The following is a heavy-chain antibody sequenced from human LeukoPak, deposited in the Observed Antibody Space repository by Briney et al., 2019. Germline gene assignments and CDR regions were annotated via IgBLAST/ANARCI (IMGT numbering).Heavy chain of an antibody. J-gene: IGHJ3*02. CDR2: IYAGGST. V-gene: IGHV4-4*09. Sequence: PSETLSLTCTVSGGSISGYYWSWIRQPPGKGLEWIGYIYAGGSTNYNPSLKSRVTISVDTSKNLFSLKLNSVTAADTAVYYCARRPPRSYDTTNAFDIWGQGPIVTVSS. CDR3: ARRPPRSYDTTNAFDI. D-gene: IGHD3-3*01. CDR1: GGSISGYY.